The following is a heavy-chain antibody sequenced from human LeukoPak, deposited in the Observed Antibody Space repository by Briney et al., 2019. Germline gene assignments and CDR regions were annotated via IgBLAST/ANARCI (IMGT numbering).Heavy chain of an antibody. CDR1: GGSISSGDYY. Sequence: SETLSLTCTVSGGSISSGDYYWSWIRQPPGKGLEWIGYIYYSGSTYYNPSLKSRVTISVDTSKNQFSLKLSSVTAADTAVYYCAREVELRSSLTYXMDVWGQGTTVTVSS. D-gene: IGHD1-7*01. CDR2: IYYSGST. CDR3: AREVELRSSLTYXMDV. V-gene: IGHV4-30-4*01. J-gene: IGHJ6*02.